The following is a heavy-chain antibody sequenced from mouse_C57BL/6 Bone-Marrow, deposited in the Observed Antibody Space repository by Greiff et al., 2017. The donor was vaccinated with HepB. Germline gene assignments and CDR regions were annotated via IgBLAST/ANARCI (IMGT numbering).Heavy chain of an antibody. CDR3: ALYYSNYVDY. CDR1: GYTFTSYW. V-gene: IGHV1-69*01. D-gene: IGHD2-5*01. J-gene: IGHJ4*01. Sequence: QVQLQQPGAELVMPGASVKLSCKASGYTFTSYWMHWVKQRPGQGLEWIGEIDPSDSYTNYNQKFKGKSTLTVDKSSSTAYMQLSSLTSEDSAVYYCALYYSNYVDYWGQGTSVTVSS. CDR2: IDPSDSYT.